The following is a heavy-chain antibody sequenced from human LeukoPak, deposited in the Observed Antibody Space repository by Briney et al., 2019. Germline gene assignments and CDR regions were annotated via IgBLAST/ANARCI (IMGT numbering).Heavy chain of an antibody. CDR2: INPNSGGT. CDR1: GYTFTGYY. Sequence: APVKVSCKASGYTFTGYYMHWVRQAPGQGLEWMGWINPNSGGTNYAQKFQGRVTMTRDTSISTAYMELSRLRSDDTAVYYCARDYPYNIVVVPAAHFDYWGQGTLVTVSS. J-gene: IGHJ4*02. CDR3: ARDYPYNIVVVPAAHFDY. D-gene: IGHD2-2*01. V-gene: IGHV1-2*02.